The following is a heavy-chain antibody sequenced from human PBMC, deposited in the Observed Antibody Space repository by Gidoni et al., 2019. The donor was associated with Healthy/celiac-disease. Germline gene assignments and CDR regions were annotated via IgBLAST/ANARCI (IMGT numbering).Heavy chain of an antibody. CDR2: INHSGST. D-gene: IGHD3-10*01. V-gene: IGHV4-34*01. Sequence: QVQLQQWGAGLLKPSETLSLTCAVYGGSFSGYYWSWIRQPPGKGLEWIGEINHSGSTNYNPSLKSRVTISVDTSKNQFALKLSSVTAADTAVYYCARGIYGMGYGSGSYYQKLFDYWGQGTLVTVSS. J-gene: IGHJ4*02. CDR3: ARGIYGMGYGSGSYYQKLFDY. CDR1: GGSFSGYY.